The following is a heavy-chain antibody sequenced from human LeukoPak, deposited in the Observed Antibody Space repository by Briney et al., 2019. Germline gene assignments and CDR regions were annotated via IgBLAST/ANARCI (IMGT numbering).Heavy chain of an antibody. J-gene: IGHJ4*02. Sequence: GGALRLSCAASGFRFTSSTLNWVRQAPGEGLEWVAFIRYDGNNKYYADSVKGRFTISRDNSKNTLYLQMNSLRADDTAVYYCAKEIWPTVTTPGWTYFDYWGQGTLVTVSS. CDR3: AKEIWPTVTTPGWTYFDY. CDR2: IRYDGNNK. CDR1: GFRFTSST. V-gene: IGHV3-30*02. D-gene: IGHD4-17*01.